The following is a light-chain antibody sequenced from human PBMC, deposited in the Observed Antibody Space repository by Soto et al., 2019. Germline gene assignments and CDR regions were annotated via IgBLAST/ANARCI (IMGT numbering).Light chain of an antibody. CDR2: GNS. J-gene: IGLJ1*01. CDR3: QSYDSSFYV. CDR1: SSNIGAGYD. Sequence: QSALTQPPSVSGAPGQRVTISCTGSSSNIGAGYDVHWYQQLPGTAPKLLIYGNSNRPSGVPDRFSGSKSGTSASLAITGLQAEDEADDYCQSYDSSFYVFGTGTKVTVL. V-gene: IGLV1-40*01.